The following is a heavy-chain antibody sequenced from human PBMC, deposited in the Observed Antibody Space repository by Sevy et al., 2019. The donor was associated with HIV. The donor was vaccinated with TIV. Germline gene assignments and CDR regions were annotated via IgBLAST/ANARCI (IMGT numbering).Heavy chain of an antibody. CDR2: IKQDESEK. D-gene: IGHD3-22*01. CDR3: AKRNSGSFDY. V-gene: IGHV3-7*01. CDR1: GFSFSTYW. Sequence: RGSLRLSCAASGFSFSTYWMHWVRQAPGKGLEWVANIKQDESEKYYVASVKGRFTISRDNAKNSVYLEMNSLRPEDTAIYYCAKRNSGSFDYWGQGTLVNVSS. J-gene: IGHJ4*02.